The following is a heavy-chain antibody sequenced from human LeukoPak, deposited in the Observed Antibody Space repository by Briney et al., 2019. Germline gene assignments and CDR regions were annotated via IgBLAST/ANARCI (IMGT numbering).Heavy chain of an antibody. D-gene: IGHD3-22*01. J-gene: IGHJ4*02. CDR3: ARDGYYDSSGYYNPYYFDY. CDR1: GASISSYY. CDR2: IYYSGST. V-gene: IGHV4-59*01. Sequence: SETLSLTCTVSGASISSYYWSWLRQPPGKGLEWIGYIYYSGSTNYNPSLRSRVTISVDTSKNQFSLKLSSVTAADTAVYYCARDGYYDSSGYYNPYYFDYWGQGTLVTVSS.